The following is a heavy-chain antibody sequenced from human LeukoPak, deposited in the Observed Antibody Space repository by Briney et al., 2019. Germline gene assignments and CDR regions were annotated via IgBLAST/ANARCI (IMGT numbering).Heavy chain of an antibody. CDR3: ARDRQWLVHPGAEYFQH. CDR1: GGTFSSYA. J-gene: IGHJ1*01. V-gene: IGHV1-69*04. Sequence: GASVKVSCKASGGTFSSYAISWVRQAPGQGLEWMGRIIPILGIANYAQKFQGRVTITADKSTSTAYMELSSLRSEDTAVYYCARDRQWLVHPGAEYFQHWGQGTLVTVSS. CDR2: IIPILGIA. D-gene: IGHD6-19*01.